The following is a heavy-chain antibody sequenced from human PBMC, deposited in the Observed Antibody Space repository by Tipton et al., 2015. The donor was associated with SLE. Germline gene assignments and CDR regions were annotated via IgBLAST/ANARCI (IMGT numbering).Heavy chain of an antibody. CDR2: IYTSGST. CDR3: ARDSTYSSGWDYYYYYGMDV. V-gene: IGHV4-4*07. CDR1: GGSISSHY. J-gene: IGHJ6*02. D-gene: IGHD6-19*01. Sequence: TLSLTCTVSGGSISSHYWSWIRQPAGKGLEWIGRIYTSGSTNYNPSLKSRVTMSVDTSKNQFSLKLSSVTAADTAVYYCARDSTYSSGWDYYYYYGMDVWGQGTTVTVSS.